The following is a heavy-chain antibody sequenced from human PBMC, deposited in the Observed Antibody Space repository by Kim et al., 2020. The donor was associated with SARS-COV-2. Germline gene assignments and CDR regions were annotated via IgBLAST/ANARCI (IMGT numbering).Heavy chain of an antibody. CDR2: ISSSSYI. V-gene: IGHV3-21*01. Sequence: GGSLRLSCAASGFTFSSYSMNWVRQAPGKGLEWVSSISSSSYIYYADSVKGRFTISRDNAKNSLYLQMNSLRAEDTAVYYCARRITMVQGVTDYWGQGTLVTVSS. CDR3: ARRITMVQGVTDY. D-gene: IGHD3-10*01. J-gene: IGHJ4*02. CDR1: GFTFSSYS.